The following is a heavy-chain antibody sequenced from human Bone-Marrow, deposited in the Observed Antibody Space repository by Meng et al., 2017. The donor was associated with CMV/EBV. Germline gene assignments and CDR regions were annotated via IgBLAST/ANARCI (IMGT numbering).Heavy chain of an antibody. CDR1: GGSITNGRYS. J-gene: IGHJ4*02. V-gene: IGHV4-31*03. D-gene: IGHD3-22*01. Sequence: QVQLQESGPGLVKPSQTLSLTCTVSGGSITNGRYSWTWIRQLPGKGLEGIGFINYSGRTYYNPSLKSRVTISVDTSKDQFSLKLSSVTAADTSVYYCTGGKYYFDSSGYYFDYWGQGTLVTVSS. CDR3: TGGKYYFDSSGYYFDY. CDR2: INYSGRT.